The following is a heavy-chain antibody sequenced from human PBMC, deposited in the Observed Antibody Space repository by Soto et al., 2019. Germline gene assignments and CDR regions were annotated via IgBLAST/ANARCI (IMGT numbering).Heavy chain of an antibody. CDR2: ISYDGSNK. CDR3: AKEDSSLEWYFDL. J-gene: IGHJ2*01. Sequence: QVQLVESGGGVVQPGRSLRLSCAASGLTFSSYGMHWVRQAPGKGLEWVAVISYDGSNKYYADSVQGQFTISRDNSKNTLYLQMNSLRADDTAVDYCAKEDSSLEWYFDLLGRGTLVTVSS. D-gene: IGHD6-19*01. CDR1: GLTFSSYG. V-gene: IGHV3-30*18.